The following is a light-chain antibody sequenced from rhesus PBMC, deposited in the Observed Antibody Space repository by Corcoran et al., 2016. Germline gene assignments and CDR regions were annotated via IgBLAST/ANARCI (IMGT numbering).Light chain of an antibody. V-gene: IGKV1-74*01. CDR3: QQGYGITFT. J-gene: IGKJ3*01. Sequence: DIQMTQSPSSLSASIGDRVTITCRASENVNNYLNWYQQKPGKAPKVLIYKASTLQSGVPSRFSGSGAGTDYTFTISSLQPEDVASYYCQQGYGITFTFGPGTKLDMK. CDR1: ENVNNY. CDR2: KAS.